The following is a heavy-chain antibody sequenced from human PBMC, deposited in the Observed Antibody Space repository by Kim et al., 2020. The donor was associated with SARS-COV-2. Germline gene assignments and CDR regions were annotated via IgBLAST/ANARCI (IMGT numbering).Heavy chain of an antibody. CDR3: AREGENGSGSYYGDFDY. V-gene: IGHV1-18*04. CDR1: GYTFTSYG. Sequence: ASVKVSCKASGYTFTSYGISWVRQAPGQGLEWMGWISAYNGNTNYAQKLQGRVTMTTDTSTSTAYMELRSLRSDDTAVYYCAREGENGSGSYYGDFDYWGQGTLVTVSS. J-gene: IGHJ4*02. D-gene: IGHD3-10*01. CDR2: ISAYNGNT.